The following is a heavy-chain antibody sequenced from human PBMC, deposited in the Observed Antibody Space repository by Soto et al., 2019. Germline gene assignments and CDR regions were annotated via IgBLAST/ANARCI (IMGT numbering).Heavy chain of an antibody. Sequence: ASVKVSCKVSGYTLTELSMHWVRQAPGKGLEWMGWIDPEDGETIYAQKFQGRVTMTKDTSASTAYMELSSLRSEDTAVYYCARGLPLAADYWGQGTLVTVS. CDR3: ARGLPLAADY. J-gene: IGHJ4*02. CDR1: GYTLTELS. V-gene: IGHV1-24*01. CDR2: IDPEDGET.